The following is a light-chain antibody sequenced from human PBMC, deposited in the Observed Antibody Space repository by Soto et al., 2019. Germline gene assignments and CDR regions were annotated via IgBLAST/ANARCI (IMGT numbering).Light chain of an antibody. CDR3: QQSYSTPRT. CDR1: KSISSY. J-gene: IGKJ4*01. CDR2: AAS. V-gene: IGKV1-39*01. Sequence: DIQMTQSPSSLSASVGERVTSXXRASKSISSYLNGYQQQPGRAPQLXIYAASSLQRGGPSRFSGSGSGTDFTLTISSLQPEDFATYYCQQSYSTPRTFGGGTKVDIK.